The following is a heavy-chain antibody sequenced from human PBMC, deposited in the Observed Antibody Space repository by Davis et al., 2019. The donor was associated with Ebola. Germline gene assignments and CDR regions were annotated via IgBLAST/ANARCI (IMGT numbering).Heavy chain of an antibody. Sequence: GGSLRLSCKGSGYSFTSYWNGRLRQMPGKGLDWMGIIYPGDSHTRYSPSFQGQVTISADKSISTAYLQWSSLKASDTDMYYCSGFGLEWGQGTLVTVSS. CDR1: GYSFTSYW. CDR3: SGFGLE. V-gene: IGHV5-51*01. CDR2: IYPGDSHT. J-gene: IGHJ4*02. D-gene: IGHD3/OR15-3a*01.